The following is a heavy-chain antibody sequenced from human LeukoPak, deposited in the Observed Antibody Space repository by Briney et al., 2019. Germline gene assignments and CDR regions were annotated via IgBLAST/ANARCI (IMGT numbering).Heavy chain of an antibody. V-gene: IGHV1-69*05. J-gene: IGHJ3*02. D-gene: IGHD6-19*01. CDR3: AKQQWLGPTDAFDI. CDR1: GGTFSSYV. Sequence: ASVKVSCKASGGTFSSYVISWVRQAPGQGLEWMGRIIPIFGTANYAQKFQGRVTITTDESTSTAYVELSSLRSEDTAVYYCAKQQWLGPTDAFDIWGQGTMVTVSS. CDR2: IIPIFGTA.